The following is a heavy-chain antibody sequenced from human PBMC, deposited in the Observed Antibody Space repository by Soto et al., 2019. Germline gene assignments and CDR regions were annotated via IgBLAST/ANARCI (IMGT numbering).Heavy chain of an antibody. D-gene: IGHD3-10*01. CDR2: ISHSGSN. CDR3: ARIRTFRFGELSPY. V-gene: IGHV4-4*02. J-gene: IGHJ4*02. CDR1: GGSISSSNC. Sequence: QVQLQESGPGLVKPSGTLSLTCAVSGGSISSSNCWRWVRQPPGKGLEWIGGISHSGSNKDNPTRKRRVTVSVAQSKNQFSMKLSSVTAADTAVYYCARIRTFRFGELSPYWCQGTLVTVSS.